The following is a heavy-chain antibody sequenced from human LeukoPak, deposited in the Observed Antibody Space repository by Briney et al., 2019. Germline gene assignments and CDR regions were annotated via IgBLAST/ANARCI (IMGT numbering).Heavy chain of an antibody. CDR2: IYSGGST. V-gene: IGHV3-66*01. CDR3: ARESSSWYLGY. J-gene: IGHJ4*02. Sequence: PGGSLRLSCAASGFTVSSNYMSWVRQAPGKGLEWVSVIYSGGSTYYADSVKGRFTISRDNSKNTLYLQMNSLRAEDTAMYYCARESSSWYLGYWGQGTLVTVSS. CDR1: GFTVSSNY. D-gene: IGHD6-13*01.